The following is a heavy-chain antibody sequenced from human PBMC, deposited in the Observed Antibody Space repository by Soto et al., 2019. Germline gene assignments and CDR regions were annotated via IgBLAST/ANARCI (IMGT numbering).Heavy chain of an antibody. CDR1: GGSFSGYY. CDR3: ARCSRLLPRWAFDI. D-gene: IGHD3-22*01. CDR2: INHSGST. Sequence: SQTLSLTCAVYGGSFSGYYWSWIRQPPGKGLEWIGEINHSGSTNYNPSLKSRVTISVDTSKNQFSLKLSSVTAADTAVYYCARCSRLLPRWAFDILGQGKMVT. J-gene: IGHJ3*02. V-gene: IGHV4-34*01.